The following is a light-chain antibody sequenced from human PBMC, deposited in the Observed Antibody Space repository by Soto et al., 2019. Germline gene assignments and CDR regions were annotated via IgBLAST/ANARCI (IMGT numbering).Light chain of an antibody. Sequence: IQMTQSPSTLSGSLGDRVTLSCPASQTLSSWLAWYEQKPGQAPKLLIYDASTVASGLPSRFSGRGSGTEFTLTISSLQPDDFAAYYCQQHYNYSRTFGQGTKVDIK. CDR2: DAS. CDR3: QQHYNYSRT. CDR1: QTLSSW. J-gene: IGKJ1*01. V-gene: IGKV1-5*01.